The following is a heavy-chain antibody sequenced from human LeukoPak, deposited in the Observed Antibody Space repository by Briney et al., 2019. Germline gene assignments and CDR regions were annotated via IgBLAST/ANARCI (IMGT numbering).Heavy chain of an antibody. CDR2: IVGSSSII. V-gene: IGHV3-48*02. J-gene: IGHJ4*02. D-gene: IGHD6-13*01. Sequence: PGGSLRLSCAASGFTFSSYSMNWVRQAPGKGLEWVAYIVGSSSIIYYADSVKGRFTISTDNATNSLCLQMNSLRDEDTAVYYCARDGDFAAAGPDYWGQGTLVTVSS. CDR1: GFTFSSYS. CDR3: ARDGDFAAAGPDY.